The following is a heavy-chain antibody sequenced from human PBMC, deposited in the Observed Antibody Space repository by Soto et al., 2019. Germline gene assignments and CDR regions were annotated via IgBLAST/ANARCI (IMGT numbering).Heavy chain of an antibody. CDR1: GGSISSYY. CDR2: IYYSGST. J-gene: IGHJ5*02. D-gene: IGHD3-9*01. V-gene: IGHV4-59*01. Sequence: SETLSLTCTVSGGSISSYYWSWIRQPPGKGLEWIGYIYYSGSTNYNPSLKSRVTISVDTSKNQFSLKLSSVTAADTAVYYCARADYDILTGPWGQGTLVTVSS. CDR3: ARADYDILTGP.